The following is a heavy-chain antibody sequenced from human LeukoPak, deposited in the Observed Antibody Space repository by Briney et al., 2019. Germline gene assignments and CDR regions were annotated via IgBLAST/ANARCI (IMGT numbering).Heavy chain of an antibody. V-gene: IGHV4-39*07. CDR3: ARAIGSSSYYFDY. CDR1: GGSISSSSYY. D-gene: IGHD6-13*01. J-gene: IGHJ4*02. CDR2: ICYSGST. Sequence: SETLSLTCTVSGGSISSSSYYWGWIRQPPGKGLEWIGSICYSGSTYYNPSLKSRVTISVDTSKNQFSLKLSSVAAADTAVYYCARAIGSSSYYFDYWGQGTLVTVSS.